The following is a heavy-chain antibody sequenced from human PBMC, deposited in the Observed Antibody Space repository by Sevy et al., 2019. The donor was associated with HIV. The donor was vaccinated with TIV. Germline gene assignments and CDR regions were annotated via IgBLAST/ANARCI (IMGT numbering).Heavy chain of an antibody. CDR3: ARERQLVLDY. Sequence: SETLSLTCTVSGGSTSSYYWSWIRQPPGKGLEWIGYIYYSGSTNYNPSLKSRVTISLDTSKNQFSLKLSSVTATDKAVYYYARERQLVLDYWGQGTLVTVSS. CDR2: IYYSGST. CDR1: GGSTSSYY. V-gene: IGHV4-59*01. J-gene: IGHJ4*02. D-gene: IGHD6-13*01.